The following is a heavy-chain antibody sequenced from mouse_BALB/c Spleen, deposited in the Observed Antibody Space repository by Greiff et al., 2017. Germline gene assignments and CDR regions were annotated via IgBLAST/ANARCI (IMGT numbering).Heavy chain of an antibody. Sequence: VKLQESGPGLVAPSQSLSITCTVSGFSLTSYGVHWVRQPPGKGLEWLGVIWAGGSTNYNSALMSRLSISKDNSKSQVFLKMNSLQTDDTAMYYGARVGPIGGYYAMDYWGQGTSVTVSS. CDR3: ARVGPIGGYYAMDY. V-gene: IGHV2-9*02. CDR1: GFSLTSYG. J-gene: IGHJ4*01. CDR2: IWAGGST.